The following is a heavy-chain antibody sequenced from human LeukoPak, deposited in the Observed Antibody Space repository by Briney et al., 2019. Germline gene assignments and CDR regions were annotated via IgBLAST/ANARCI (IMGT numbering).Heavy chain of an antibody. CDR3: AIPPRVAAFDI. CDR1: GFTFTSYS. D-gene: IGHD7-27*01. CDR2: ISGGGGST. V-gene: IGHV3-23*01. Sequence: PGGSLRLSCAASGFTFTSYSMNWVRQAPGKGLEWVSTISGGGGSTYYADSVKGRFTISRDNSKNTLYLQMNSLRAEDTAVYYCAIPPRVAAFDIWGQGTMVTVSS. J-gene: IGHJ3*02.